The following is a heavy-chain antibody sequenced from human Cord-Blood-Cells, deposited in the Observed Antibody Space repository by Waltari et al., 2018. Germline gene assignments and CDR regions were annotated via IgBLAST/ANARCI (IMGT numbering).Heavy chain of an antibody. V-gene: IGHV4-34*01. D-gene: IGHD1-26*01. CDR3: ARGPFAGATKFFDY. CDR2: INHSGST. Sequence: QVQLQQWGAGLLKPSETLSLTCAVHGGASSGYYWTWLRPPPGKGLEWIGEINHSGSTNYNPSLKSRVTISVDTSKNQFSLKLSSVTAADTAVYYCARGPFAGATKFFDYWGQGTLVTVSS. J-gene: IGHJ4*02. CDR1: GGASSGYY.